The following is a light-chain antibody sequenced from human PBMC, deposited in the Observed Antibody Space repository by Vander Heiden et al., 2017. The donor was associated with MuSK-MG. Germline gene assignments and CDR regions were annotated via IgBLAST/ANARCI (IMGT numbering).Light chain of an antibody. V-gene: IGLV1-40*01. Sequence: QSVLTQPPSVSGAPGQRVTISCIGAGYDVHWYRQLPGTAPKVLIYGNSNRPSGVPDRFSGSKSGTSASLAITGLQAEDEADYYCQSYDSSLSGSVFGGGTKLTVL. J-gene: IGLJ2*01. CDR2: GNS. CDR1: GAGYD. CDR3: QSYDSSLSGSV.